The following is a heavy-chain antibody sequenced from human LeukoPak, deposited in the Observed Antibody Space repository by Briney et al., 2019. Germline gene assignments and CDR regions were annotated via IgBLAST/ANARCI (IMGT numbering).Heavy chain of an antibody. CDR1: GFTFSSYG. D-gene: IGHD4-23*01. V-gene: IGHV3-30*18. CDR2: ISYDGSNK. CDR3: AKEVYGGKLYYYYYGTDV. J-gene: IGHJ6*02. Sequence: GGSLRLSCAASGFTFSSYGMHWVRQAPGKGLEWVAVISYDGSNKYYADSVKGRFTISRDNSKNTLYLQMNSLRAEDTAVYYCAKEVYGGKLYYYYYGTDVWGQGTTVTVSS.